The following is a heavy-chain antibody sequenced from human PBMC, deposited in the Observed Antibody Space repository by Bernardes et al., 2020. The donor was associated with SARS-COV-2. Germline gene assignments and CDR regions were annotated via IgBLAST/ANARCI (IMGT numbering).Heavy chain of an antibody. CDR1: GFTFSDYY. J-gene: IGHJ6*03. CDR2: ISSSSSYT. CDR3: ARDMGYSSSYVSYYYYYYMDV. V-gene: IGHV3-11*05. Sequence: GGSLRLSCAASGFTFSDYYMSWIRQAPGKGLEWVSYISSSSSYTNYADSVKGRFTISRDNAKNSLYLQMNSLRAEDTAVYYCARDMGYSSSYVSYYYYYYMDVWGKGTTVTVSS. D-gene: IGHD6-6*01.